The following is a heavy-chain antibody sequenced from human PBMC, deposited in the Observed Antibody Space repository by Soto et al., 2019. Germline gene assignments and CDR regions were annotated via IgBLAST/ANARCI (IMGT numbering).Heavy chain of an antibody. Sequence: SETLSLTCTVSCGSISSDYWSWIRQPPGKGLEWIGYIYYSGSTNYNPSLKSRVTISVDTSKNQFSLKLSSVTAADTAVYYCARVNQLLSAIYFWGQGTLVTVSS. CDR1: CGSISSDY. CDR3: ARVNQLLSAIYF. CDR2: IYYSGST. D-gene: IGHD2-2*01. V-gene: IGHV4-59*01. J-gene: IGHJ4*02.